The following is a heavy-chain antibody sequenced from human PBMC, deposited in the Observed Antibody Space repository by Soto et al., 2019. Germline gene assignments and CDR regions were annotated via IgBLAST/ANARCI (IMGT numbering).Heavy chain of an antibody. J-gene: IGHJ6*02. V-gene: IGHV1-3*01. CDR3: ARGIAARYGMDV. Sequence: QVQLVQSGAEVKKPGASVKVSCKASGYTFTSYAMHWVRQAPGQRLEWMGWINAGNGNTKYSQKFQGRVTITRDTSASTAYMELSSLRSEDTAVYYCARGIAARYGMDVWGQGTTVTVSS. D-gene: IGHD6-13*01. CDR2: INAGNGNT. CDR1: GYTFTSYA.